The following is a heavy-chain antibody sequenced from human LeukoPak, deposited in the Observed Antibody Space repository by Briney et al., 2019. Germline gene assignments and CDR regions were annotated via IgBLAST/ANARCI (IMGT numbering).Heavy chain of an antibody. D-gene: IGHD1-14*01. CDR1: GYTFTSYG. Sequence: GASVKVSCKASGYTFTSYGISWVRQAPGQGLEWMGWISAYNGNTNYAQKLQGRVTMTTDTSTSTVYMELRSLRSDDTAVYYCARGRTERHYYYYYGMDVWGQGTTVTVSS. J-gene: IGHJ6*02. V-gene: IGHV1-18*01. CDR3: ARGRTERHYYYYYGMDV. CDR2: ISAYNGNT.